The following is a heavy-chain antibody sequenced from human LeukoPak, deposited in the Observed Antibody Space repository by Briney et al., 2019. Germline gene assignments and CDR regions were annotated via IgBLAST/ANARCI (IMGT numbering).Heavy chain of an antibody. V-gene: IGHV3-23*01. CDR2: ISGSGGST. CDR1: GFTFSDYY. CDR3: AKARQQLVRGYYFDY. D-gene: IGHD6-13*01. Sequence: GGSLRLSCAASGFTFSDYYMSWIRQAPGKGLEWVSAISGSGGSTYYADSVKGRFTISRDNSKNTLYLQMNSLRAEDTAVYYCAKARQQLVRGYYFDYWGQGTLVTVSS. J-gene: IGHJ4*02.